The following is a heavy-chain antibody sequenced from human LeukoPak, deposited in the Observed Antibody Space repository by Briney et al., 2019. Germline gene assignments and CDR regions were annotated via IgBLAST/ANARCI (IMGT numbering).Heavy chain of an antibody. D-gene: IGHD5-24*01. CDR2: IYYSGST. J-gene: IGHJ4*02. CDR3: ARGSGDGYNYDY. Sequence: SETLSLTCTVSGGSISSSSYYWGWIRQPPGKGLEWIGSIYYSGSTYYNPSLKSRVTISVDTSKNQFSLKLSSVTAADTAVYYCARGSGDGYNYDYWGQGTLVTVSS. CDR1: GGSISSSSYY. V-gene: IGHV4-39*07.